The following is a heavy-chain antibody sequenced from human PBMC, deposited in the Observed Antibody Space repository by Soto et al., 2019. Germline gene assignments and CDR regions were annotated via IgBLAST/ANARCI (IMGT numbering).Heavy chain of an antibody. CDR1: GDSVSSNSSA. D-gene: IGHD6-6*01. J-gene: IGHJ5*02. CDR2: TYYRSKWYN. Sequence: SQTLSLTSAISGDSVSSNSSAWNWISQSPSRGLEWLGRTYYRSKWYNDYAVSVKSRITINPDTSKNQFSLQLNSVTPEDTAVYYCARDMAARQKGGWFDPWGQGTLVTVSS. V-gene: IGHV6-1*01. CDR3: ARDMAARQKGGWFDP.